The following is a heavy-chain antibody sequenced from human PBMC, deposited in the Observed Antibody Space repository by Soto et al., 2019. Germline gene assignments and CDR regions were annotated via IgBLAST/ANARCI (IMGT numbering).Heavy chain of an antibody. CDR1: GGSISSSSYY. V-gene: IGHV4-39*01. J-gene: IGHJ3*02. D-gene: IGHD6-19*01. Sequence: QLQLQESGPGLVKPSETLSLTCTVSGGSISSSSYYWGWIRQPPGKGLEWIGSIYYSGSTYYNPSLKSRVTISVDTSKNQFSLKLSSVTAADTAVYYCARGTGPKWLVHAEAFDIWGQGTMVTVSS. CDR2: IYYSGST. CDR3: ARGTGPKWLVHAEAFDI.